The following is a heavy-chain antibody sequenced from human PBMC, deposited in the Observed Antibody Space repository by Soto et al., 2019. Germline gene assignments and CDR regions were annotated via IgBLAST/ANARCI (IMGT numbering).Heavy chain of an antibody. Sequence: QVQLQQWGAGLLKPSETLSLTCAVYGGSFSGYYWSWIRQPPGKGLEWIGEINHSGSTNYNPSLKSRVTISVDTSKNQFSLKLSSVTAADTAVYYCARGKRIGSGRLLPDYWGQGTLVTVSS. V-gene: IGHV4-34*01. CDR2: INHSGST. CDR3: ARGKRIGSGRLLPDY. J-gene: IGHJ4*02. D-gene: IGHD3-10*01. CDR1: GGSFSGYY.